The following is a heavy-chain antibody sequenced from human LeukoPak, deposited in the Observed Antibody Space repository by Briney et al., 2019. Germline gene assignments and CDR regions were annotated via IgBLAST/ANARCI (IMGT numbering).Heavy chain of an antibody. D-gene: IGHD2-2*02. CDR3: AKGGYQLLYPDDY. CDR1: GFTFSSDA. Sequence: GGSLRLSCAASGFTFSSDAMSWVRQAPGKGLEWVSAISGSGGSTYYADSVKGRFTISRDNSKNTLYLQMNSRRAEDTAVYYCAKGGYQLLYPDDYWGQGTLVTVSS. J-gene: IGHJ4*02. CDR2: ISGSGGST. V-gene: IGHV3-23*01.